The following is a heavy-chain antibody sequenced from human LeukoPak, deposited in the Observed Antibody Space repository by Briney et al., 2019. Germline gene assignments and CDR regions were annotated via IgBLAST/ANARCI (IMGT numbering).Heavy chain of an antibody. Sequence: ASVKVSCKASGYTFTSYYMHWVRRAPGQGLEWMGIINPSGGSTSYAQKFQGRVTMTRDTSTSTVYMELSSLRSEDTAVYYCARPYCSSTSCKRGGHLFYWGQGTLVTVSS. CDR2: INPSGGST. CDR3: ARPYCSSTSCKRGGHLFY. V-gene: IGHV1-46*01. J-gene: IGHJ4*02. D-gene: IGHD2-2*01. CDR1: GYTFTSYY.